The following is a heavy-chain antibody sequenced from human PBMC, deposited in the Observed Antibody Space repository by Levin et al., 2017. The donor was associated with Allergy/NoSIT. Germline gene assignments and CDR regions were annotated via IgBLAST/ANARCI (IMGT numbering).Heavy chain of an antibody. Sequence: GGSLRLSCAASGFTFNDYDMNWVRQAPGKGLEWVSSITSTSSHIYYADSVKGRFTISRDNTRNSLSLQMDSLRAEDTAVYYCTRDHYIAVVPAAGITDYYYYGMDVWGQGTTVTVSS. V-gene: IGHV3-21*01. D-gene: IGHD2-2*01. J-gene: IGHJ6*02. CDR3: TRDHYIAVVPAAGITDYYYYGMDV. CDR2: ITSTSSHI. CDR1: GFTFNDYD.